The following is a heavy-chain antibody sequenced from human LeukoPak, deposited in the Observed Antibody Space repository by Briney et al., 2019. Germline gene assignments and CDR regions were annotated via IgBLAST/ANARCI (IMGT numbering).Heavy chain of an antibody. CDR3: ARVGVAGPFFY. D-gene: IGHD6-19*01. CDR1: GYTFTSYY. J-gene: IGHJ4*02. Sequence: ASVKVSCKASGYTFTSYYMHWVRQAPGQGLEWMGIINPSGGSTSYAQQFQGRVTMTRDTSTSTVYMELSSLRSEDTVVYYCARVGVAGPFFYWGQGTLVTVSS. V-gene: IGHV1-46*01. CDR2: INPSGGST.